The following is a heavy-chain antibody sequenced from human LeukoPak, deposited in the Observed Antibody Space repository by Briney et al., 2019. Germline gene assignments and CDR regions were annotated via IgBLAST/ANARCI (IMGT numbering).Heavy chain of an antibody. D-gene: IGHD1-26*01. CDR3: ARDLSGRFCFDY. J-gene: IGHJ4*02. CDR1: GFTFSSYA. Sequence: GGSLRLSCAASGFTFSSYAMHWVRQAPGKGLEWVAVISYDGSNKYYAESVKGRFTISRDNSKNTLYLQMNSLRGEDTAVYYCARDLSGRFCFDYWGQGTLVTVSA. V-gene: IGHV3-30-3*01. CDR2: ISYDGSNK.